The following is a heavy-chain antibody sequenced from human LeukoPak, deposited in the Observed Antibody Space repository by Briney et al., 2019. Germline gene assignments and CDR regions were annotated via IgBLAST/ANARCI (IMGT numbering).Heavy chain of an antibody. CDR2: INSDGSST. CDR1: GFTFSSYW. D-gene: IGHD3-22*01. Sequence: GGSLRLSCAASGFTFSSYWMHWVRQAPGKGLVWVSRINSDGSSTSYADSVKGRFTISRDNAKNTLYLQMNSLRAGDTAVYYCARGPHYYDSSGYYGYFQHWGQGTLVTVSS. CDR3: ARGPHYYDSSGYYGYFQH. V-gene: IGHV3-74*01. J-gene: IGHJ1*01.